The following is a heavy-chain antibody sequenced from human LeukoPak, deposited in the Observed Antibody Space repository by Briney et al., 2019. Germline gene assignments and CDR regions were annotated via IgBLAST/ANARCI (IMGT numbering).Heavy chain of an antibody. D-gene: IGHD3-22*01. J-gene: IGHJ4*02. CDR3: ARNEYDSSGYYYDY. Sequence: ESGGSLRLSCAASGFTFSTYWMHWVRQAPGKGLVWVSRINSDGSSTRYADSVKGRFTISRDNAKNSLYLQMNSLRAEDTAVYYCARNEYDSSGYYYDYWGQGTLVTVSS. V-gene: IGHV3-74*01. CDR2: INSDGSST. CDR1: GFTFSTYW.